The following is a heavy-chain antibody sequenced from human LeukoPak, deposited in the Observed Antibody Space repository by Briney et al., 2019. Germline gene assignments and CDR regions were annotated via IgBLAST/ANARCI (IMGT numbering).Heavy chain of an antibody. CDR2: ISTYNGNT. V-gene: IGHV1-18*01. CDR3: ARDHSSWYLQGAFDL. CDR1: GYTFTSCG. D-gene: IGHD6-13*01. J-gene: IGHJ3*01. Sequence: GASVKVSCKASGYTFTSCGISWVRQAQAQGLEWMGWISTYNGNTNYAQKLQGRVTVTTEASTSTAYMERRSLRSDDTAVYYCARDHSSWYLQGAFDLWGQGTMVTVSS.